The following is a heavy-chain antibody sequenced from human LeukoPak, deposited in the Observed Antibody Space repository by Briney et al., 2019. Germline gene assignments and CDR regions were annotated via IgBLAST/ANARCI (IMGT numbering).Heavy chain of an antibody. CDR3: ARVSYDGRGALFDY. CDR2: VYTSGST. CDR1: GGSISSYY. D-gene: IGHD1-26*01. J-gene: IGHJ4*02. V-gene: IGHV4-4*07. Sequence: PSETLSLTCTVSGGSISSYYWSWIRQPAGKGLEWIGRVYTSGSTNYNPSLKSRVTISVDKSKNQFSLMLSSATAADTAVYYCARVSYDGRGALFDYWGQGPLVTVSS.